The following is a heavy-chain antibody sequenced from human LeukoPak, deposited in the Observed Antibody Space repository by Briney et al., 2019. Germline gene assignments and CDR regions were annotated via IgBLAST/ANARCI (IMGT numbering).Heavy chain of an antibody. Sequence: ASVKVSCKASGFTFTSSAVQWVRQARGQRLEWIGWIVVGSGNTNYAQKFQERVTITRDMSTSTAYMELSSLRSEDTAVYYCAASRGPFDWLSQDDYWGQGTLVTVSS. CDR1: GFTFTSSA. D-gene: IGHD3-9*01. V-gene: IGHV1-58*01. J-gene: IGHJ4*02. CDR2: IVVGSGNT. CDR3: AASRGPFDWLSQDDY.